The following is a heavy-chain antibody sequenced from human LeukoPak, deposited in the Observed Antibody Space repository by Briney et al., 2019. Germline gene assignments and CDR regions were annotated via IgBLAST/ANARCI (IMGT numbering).Heavy chain of an antibody. J-gene: IGHJ4*02. Sequence: GGSLRLSCAASGFTFSSYAMSWVRQAPGKGLEWVSAISGSGGSTYYADSVKGRFTISRDNAKNSLYLQMNSLRAEDTAVYYCAREPSPYYDFWSGYRDRSGWGQGTLVTVSS. CDR2: ISGSGGST. CDR3: AREPSPYYDFWSGYRDRSG. D-gene: IGHD3-3*01. V-gene: IGHV3-23*01. CDR1: GFTFSSYA.